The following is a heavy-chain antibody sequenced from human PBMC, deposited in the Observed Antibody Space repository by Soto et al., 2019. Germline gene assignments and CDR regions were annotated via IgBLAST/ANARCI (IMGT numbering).Heavy chain of an antibody. CDR3: ARALTSVKLRYFDWLLYDQAPYYGMDV. V-gene: IGHV2-70*01. J-gene: IGHJ6*02. CDR1: GFSLSTSGMC. D-gene: IGHD3-9*01. Sequence: GSGPTLVNPTQTLTLTCTFSGFSLSTSGMCVSWIRQPPGKALEWLALIDWDDDKYYSTSLKTMLTISKDTSKTQVVLTMTNMDPVDTATYYCARALTSVKLRYFDWLLYDQAPYYGMDVWGQGTTVTVSS. CDR2: IDWDDDK.